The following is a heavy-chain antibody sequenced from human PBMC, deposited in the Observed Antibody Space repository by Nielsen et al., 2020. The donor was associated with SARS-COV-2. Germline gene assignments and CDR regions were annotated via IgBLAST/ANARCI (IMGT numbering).Heavy chain of an antibody. CDR2: ISGSGGST. J-gene: IGHJ3*02. D-gene: IGHD3-10*01. Sequence: VRQMPGKGLEWVSAISGSGGSTYYADSVKGRFTISRDNAKNSLYLQMNSLRAEDTAVYYCARDLTMVRGVSVLRGAFDIWGQGTMVTVSS. V-gene: IGHV3-23*01. CDR3: ARDLTMVRGVSVLRGAFDI.